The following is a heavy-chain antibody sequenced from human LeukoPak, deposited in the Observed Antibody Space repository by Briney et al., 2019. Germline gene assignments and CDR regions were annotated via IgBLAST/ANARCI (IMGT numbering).Heavy chain of an antibody. D-gene: IGHD3-10*01. J-gene: IGHJ3*02. CDR3: ARGDRLLWFGELLGAFDI. Sequence: SETLSLTCTVSGGSISSSSYYWGWIRQPPGKGLEWIGSIYYSGSTYYNPSLKSRVTISVDTSKNQFSLKLSSVTAADTAVYYCARGDRLLWFGELLGAFDIWGQGTMVTVSS. CDR1: GGSISSSSYY. V-gene: IGHV4-39*07. CDR2: IYYSGST.